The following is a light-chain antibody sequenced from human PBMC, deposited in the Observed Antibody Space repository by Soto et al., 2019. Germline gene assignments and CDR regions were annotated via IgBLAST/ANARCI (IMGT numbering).Light chain of an antibody. V-gene: IGLV2-14*01. Sequence: QSALTQPPSVSGSPGQSITISCTGTSSDVGGYNYVSWYQQHPGKAPKLMIYDVNNRPSGVSNRFSGSKSGNTASLTISGLQAEDEADYYCSSYTSSRTYRVFGGGTKLTVL. CDR3: SSYTSSRTYRV. CDR2: DVN. CDR1: SSDVGGYNY. J-gene: IGLJ3*02.